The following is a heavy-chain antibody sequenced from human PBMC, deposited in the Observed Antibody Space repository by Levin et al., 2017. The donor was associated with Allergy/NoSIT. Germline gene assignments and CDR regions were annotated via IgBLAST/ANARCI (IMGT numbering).Heavy chain of an antibody. CDR1: GFTFSSYG. J-gene: IGHJ6*02. Sequence: GGSLRLSCAASGFTFSSYGMHWVRQAPGKGLEWVAVIWYDGSNKYYADSVKGRFTISRDNSKNTLYLQMNSLRAEDTAVYYCAREKAVAAPPGRVVHYYYYGMDVWGQGTTVTVSS. CDR2: IWYDGSNK. D-gene: IGHD6-19*01. CDR3: AREKAVAAPPGRVVHYYYYGMDV. V-gene: IGHV3-33*01.